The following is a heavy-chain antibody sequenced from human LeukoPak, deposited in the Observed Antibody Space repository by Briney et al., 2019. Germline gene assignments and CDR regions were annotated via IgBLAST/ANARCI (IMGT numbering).Heavy chain of an antibody. J-gene: IGHJ4*02. CDR1: GFTFSSYG. V-gene: IGHV3-30*18. Sequence: PGGSLRLSCAASGFTFSSYGMHWVRQAPGKGLEWVAVISYDGSNKYYADSVKGRFTISRDNPKNTLYLQMNSLRAEDTAVYYCAKDAHDSSGYPLHWGQGTLVTVSS. CDR3: AKDAHDSSGYPLH. D-gene: IGHD3-22*01. CDR2: ISYDGSNK.